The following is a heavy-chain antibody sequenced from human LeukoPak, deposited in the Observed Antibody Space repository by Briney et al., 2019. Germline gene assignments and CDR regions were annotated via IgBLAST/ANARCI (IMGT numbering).Heavy chain of an antibody. CDR2: IYYSGTT. CDR3: AREDPQTTVPEGLDV. J-gene: IGHJ6*04. CDR1: GGSIGSYY. D-gene: IGHD4-17*01. Sequence: SEALSLTCAVSGGSIGSYYWSWLRQPPGRGLEWIGYIYYSGTTNYNPSLKSRVTISVDTSKNQFSLKLTSVTAADTAVYYCAREDPQTTVPEGLDVWGEGTTVTVSS. V-gene: IGHV4-59*01.